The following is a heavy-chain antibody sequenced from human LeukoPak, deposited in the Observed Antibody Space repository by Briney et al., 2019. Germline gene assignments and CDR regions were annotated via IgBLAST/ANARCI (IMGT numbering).Heavy chain of an antibody. V-gene: IGHV3-7*01. CDR3: ARNVNAFDI. CDR2: IDQDGTEE. CDR1: GFTFSKFW. Sequence: GGSLRLSCVASGFTFSKFWMTWVRQAPGKGLEWVANIDQDGTEEYYVSSARGRFTISGDNAENSLYLQMHSLRGEDTAVYYCARNVNAFDIWGQGTMVTVSS. J-gene: IGHJ3*02.